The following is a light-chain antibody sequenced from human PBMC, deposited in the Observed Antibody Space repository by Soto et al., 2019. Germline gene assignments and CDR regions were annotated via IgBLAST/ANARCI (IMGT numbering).Light chain of an antibody. CDR3: LQQNASPWT. CDR2: DAS. J-gene: IGKJ1*01. V-gene: IGKV3-11*01. Sequence: EIVLTQSPATLSLSPGERATLSCRASQSVSSYLAWYQQKPGQAPRLLIYDASNRATGIPARFSGSGSGTDFTLTISSLEPEDFASYYCLQQNASPWTFGQGTKVDIK. CDR1: QSVSSY.